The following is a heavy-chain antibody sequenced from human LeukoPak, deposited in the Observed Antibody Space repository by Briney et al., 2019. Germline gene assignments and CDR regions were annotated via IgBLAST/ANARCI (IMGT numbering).Heavy chain of an antibody. J-gene: IGHJ3*01. CDR3: VRGDSLPVGTSAYFRNALDL. CDR1: GFSFSSYW. CDR2: INIDGSVT. V-gene: IGHV3-74*01. D-gene: IGHD3-22*01. Sequence: PGGSLRLSCTASGFSFSSYWMHWVRQAPGRGLEWVSRINIDGSVTDYTNSAGSVKGRFTISRDNAKNTLYLQMNTLRAEDTAVYYCVRGDSLPVGTSAYFRNALDLWGQGTMVTVSS.